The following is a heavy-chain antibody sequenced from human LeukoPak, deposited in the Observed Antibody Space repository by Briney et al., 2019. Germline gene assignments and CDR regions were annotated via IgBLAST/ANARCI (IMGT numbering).Heavy chain of an antibody. V-gene: IGHV3-23*01. J-gene: IGHJ4*02. Sequence: PGGSLRLSCAASGFTFSIYAMSWVRQAPGKGLEWVSSISDTGESTYYADSAKGRFTISRDNSKNTLFLQMNTLGAEDAALYYCAKGYDILTGYFFDYWGQGTLVTVSS. CDR3: AKGYDILTGYFFDY. D-gene: IGHD3-9*01. CDR2: ISDTGEST. CDR1: GFTFSIYA.